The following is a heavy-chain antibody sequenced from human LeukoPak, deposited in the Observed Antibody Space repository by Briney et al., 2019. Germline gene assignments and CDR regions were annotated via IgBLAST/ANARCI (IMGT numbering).Heavy chain of an antibody. V-gene: IGHV3-15*01. CDR2: IKSKTDGGTT. CDR3: TTDLYYYDSSGYPFAFDY. D-gene: IGHD3-22*01. CDR1: GFTFRNSA. Sequence: PGGSLRLSCAASGFTFRNSAMSWVRQAPGKGLEWVGRIKSKTDGGTTDYAAPVKGRFTISRDDSKNTLYLQMNSLKTEDTAVYYCTTDLYYYDSSGYPFAFDYWGQGTLVTVSS. J-gene: IGHJ4*02.